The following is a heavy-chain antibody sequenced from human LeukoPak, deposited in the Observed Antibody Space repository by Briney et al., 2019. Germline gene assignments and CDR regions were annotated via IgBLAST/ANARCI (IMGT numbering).Heavy chain of an antibody. Sequence: SETLSLTCVVYGGSFSGYYWSWIRQPPGKGLEWIGYTYYSGSTNYNPSLKSRVTISIDTSKNLFSLKLSSVTAADTAVYSCARGGSGWDWYFDLWGRGTLVTVSS. V-gene: IGHV4-59*01. CDR3: ARGGSGWDWYFDL. J-gene: IGHJ2*01. CDR2: TYYSGST. CDR1: GGSFSGYY. D-gene: IGHD6-19*01.